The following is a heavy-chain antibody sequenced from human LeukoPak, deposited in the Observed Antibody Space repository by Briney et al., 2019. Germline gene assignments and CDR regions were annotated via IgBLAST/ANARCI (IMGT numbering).Heavy chain of an antibody. CDR2: IYYSGST. D-gene: IGHD5-18*01. CDR1: AGSISSGDYY. Sequence: PSQTLSLTCTVSAGSISSGDYYWSWIRQPPGNGLEWIGYIYYSGSTYYNQYLKSRVTISVDTSKSQFSLKLSSVTAADTAVYYCATGPIDTAMADYYYYGMDVWGKGTTVTVSS. J-gene: IGHJ6*04. CDR3: ATGPIDTAMADYYYYGMDV. V-gene: IGHV4-30-4*01.